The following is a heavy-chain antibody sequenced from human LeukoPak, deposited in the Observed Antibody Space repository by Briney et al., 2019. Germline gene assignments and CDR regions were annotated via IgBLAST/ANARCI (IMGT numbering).Heavy chain of an antibody. D-gene: IGHD3-22*01. CDR3: ARWSHDSFVYYWISS. CDR2: IRQDGSVK. CDR1: GFTFSGHW. J-gene: IGHJ5*02. V-gene: IGHV3-7*01. Sequence: GGSLRLSCAASGFTFSGHWMTWVRQAPGKGLQWVASIRQDGSVKYYVDSVQRRFIISRDNAMNSLYLQMNSLRAEDTAVYYCARWSHDSFVYYWISSWGQGNLVTVSS.